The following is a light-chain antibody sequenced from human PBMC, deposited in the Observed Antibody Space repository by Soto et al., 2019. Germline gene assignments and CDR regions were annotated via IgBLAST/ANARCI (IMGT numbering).Light chain of an antibody. J-gene: IGLJ1*01. V-gene: IGLV2-14*01. CDR3: SSYTSSSTPYV. CDR2: DVS. CDR1: SSDVGGYNS. Sequence: QSVLTQPASVSGSPGQSITIPCTGTSSDVGGYNSVSWYQQHPGKAPKLMIYDVSNRPSGVSYRFSGSKSGNTASLTISGLQAEDEADYYRSSYTSSSTPYVFGTGTKLTVL.